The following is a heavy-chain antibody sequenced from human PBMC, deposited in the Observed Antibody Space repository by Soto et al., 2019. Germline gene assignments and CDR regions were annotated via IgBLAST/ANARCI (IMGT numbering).Heavy chain of an antibody. D-gene: IGHD6-6*01. CDR2: IYSGGST. Sequence: GGSLRLSCAASGFTVSSNYMSWVRQAPGKGLEWVSVIYSGGSTYYADSVKGRFTISRDNSKNTLYLQMNSLRAEDTAVYYCARDSPHSYYFDYWGQGTLVTVS. CDR1: GFTVSSNY. V-gene: IGHV3-66*01. J-gene: IGHJ4*02. CDR3: ARDSPHSYYFDY.